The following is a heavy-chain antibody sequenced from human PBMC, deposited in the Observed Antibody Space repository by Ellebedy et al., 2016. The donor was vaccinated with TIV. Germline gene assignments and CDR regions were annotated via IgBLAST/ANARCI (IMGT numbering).Heavy chain of an antibody. V-gene: IGHV3-53*01. CDR2: INIAGRT. J-gene: IGHJ6*02. D-gene: IGHD4-17*01. CDR1: GFSVSDNY. Sequence: GGSLRLSCAASGFSVSDNYMTWVRQAPGKGLEWVSIINIAGRTYYSESVKGRFTLSRDNSENTLHLQMTSLRGEDTAVYYCARGGHDDGENYYYYYGLDVWGQGTTVSVSS. CDR3: ARGGHDDGENYYYYYGLDV.